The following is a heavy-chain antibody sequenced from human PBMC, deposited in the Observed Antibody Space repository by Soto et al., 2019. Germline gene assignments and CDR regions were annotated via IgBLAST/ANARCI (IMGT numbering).Heavy chain of an antibody. D-gene: IGHD5-18*01. V-gene: IGHV4-4*02. J-gene: IGHJ4*02. Sequence: SSETLSLTCAVSGGSISSSNWWSWVRQPPGKGLEWIGEIYHSGSTNYNPSLKSRVTISVDKSKNQFSLKLSSVTAADTAVYYCARQGTAMAAYYFDYWGQGTLVTVSS. CDR3: ARQGTAMAAYYFDY. CDR1: GGSISSSNW. CDR2: IYHSGST.